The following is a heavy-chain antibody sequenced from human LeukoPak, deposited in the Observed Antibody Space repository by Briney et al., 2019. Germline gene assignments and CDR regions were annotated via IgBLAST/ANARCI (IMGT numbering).Heavy chain of an antibody. V-gene: IGHV3-7*01. CDR2: IKQDGSEK. CDR3: ARIWFGELLLDY. J-gene: IGHJ4*02. D-gene: IGHD3-10*01. CDR1: GFTFSSYW. Sequence: PGGSLRLSCAASGFTFSSYWMSWVRQAPGKGLEWVANIKQDGSEKDYVDSVKGRFTISRDNAKNSLYLQMNSLRAEDTAVYCCARIWFGELLLDYWGQGTLVTVSS.